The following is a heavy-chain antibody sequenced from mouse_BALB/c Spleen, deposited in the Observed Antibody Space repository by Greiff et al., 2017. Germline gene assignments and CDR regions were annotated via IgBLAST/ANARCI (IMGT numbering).Heavy chain of an antibody. CDR1: GYSITSGYY. V-gene: IGHV3-6*02. D-gene: IGHD1-1*01. J-gene: IGHJ2*01. Sequence: EVKLEESGPGLVKPSQSLSLTCSVTGYSITSGYYWNWIRQFPGNKLEWMGYISYDGSNNYNPSLKNRISITRDTSKNQFFLKLNSVTTEDTATYYCATLLPNFDYWGQGTTLTVSS. CDR2: ISYDGSN. CDR3: ATLLPNFDY.